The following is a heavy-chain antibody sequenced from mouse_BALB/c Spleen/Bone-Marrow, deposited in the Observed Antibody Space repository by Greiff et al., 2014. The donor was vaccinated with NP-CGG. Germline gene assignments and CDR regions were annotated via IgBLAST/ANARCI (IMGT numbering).Heavy chain of an antibody. J-gene: IGHJ3*01. CDR2: IDPYNGGT. D-gene: IGHD1-1*01. V-gene: IGHV1S135*01. CDR3: ARENYGSSPAY. CDR1: GYAFTSYN. Sequence: VQLQQSGPELVKPGASVKVSCKASGYAFTSYNMYWVKQSHGKSLEWIGHIDPYNGGTSYNQKFKGKATLTVDKPSSTAYMNLNSLTSEDSAVYYCARENYGSSPAYWGQGTLVTVSA.